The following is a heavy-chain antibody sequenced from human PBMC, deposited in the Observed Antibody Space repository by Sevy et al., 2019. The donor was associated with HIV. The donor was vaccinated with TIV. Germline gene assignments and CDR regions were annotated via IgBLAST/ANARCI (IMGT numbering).Heavy chain of an antibody. Sequence: GGSLRLSCAASGFTFSNYAMSWVRQAPGKGLEWVSDISGSGDSTYYADSVKGRFPISRDNSKNTLYLQMSSLRADDRAVYYCAKLYYDFWSGYYPHTFDFWGQGTMVTVSS. CDR3: AKLYYDFWSGYYPHTFDF. CDR2: ISGSGDST. CDR1: GFTFSNYA. V-gene: IGHV3-23*01. D-gene: IGHD3-3*01. J-gene: IGHJ3*01.